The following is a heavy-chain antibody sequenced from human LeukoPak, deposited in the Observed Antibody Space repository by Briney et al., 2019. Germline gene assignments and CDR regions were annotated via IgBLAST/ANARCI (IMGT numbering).Heavy chain of an antibody. J-gene: IGHJ4*02. Sequence: ASVKVSCKASGYTFTSYSISWVRQAPGQGLEWMGWISAYNGNTNYAQKLQGRVTMTTDTSTSTAYMELRSLRSDDTAVYYCARAIAVAGPNMNWGQGTLVTVSS. D-gene: IGHD6-19*01. CDR3: ARAIAVAGPNMN. CDR2: ISAYNGNT. V-gene: IGHV1-18*01. CDR1: GYTFTSYS.